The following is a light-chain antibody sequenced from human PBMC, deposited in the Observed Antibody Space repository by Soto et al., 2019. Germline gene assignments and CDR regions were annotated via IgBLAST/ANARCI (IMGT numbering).Light chain of an antibody. CDR2: DAS. CDR1: QSINIW. Sequence: DVLMTQFPSTLSASVGDRVTITCRASQSINIWVAWYQQRPGKAPKLLIYDASSLERGVPSRFSSSGSGTEFTLTISSLQPDDFATYYCHQYNSYSPWTFGQGTKVDIK. CDR3: HQYNSYSPWT. J-gene: IGKJ1*01. V-gene: IGKV1-5*01.